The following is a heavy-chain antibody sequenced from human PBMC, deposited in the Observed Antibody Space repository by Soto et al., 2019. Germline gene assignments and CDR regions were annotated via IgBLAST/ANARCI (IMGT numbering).Heavy chain of an antibody. D-gene: IGHD2-2*01. V-gene: IGHV1-8*01. CDR1: GYTFTSYD. Sequence: GASVKVSCKASGYTFTSYDINWVRQAIGQGLEWMGWMNPNSGNTGYAQKFQGRVTMTRNTSISTAYMELSSLRSEDTSVYYCASCTSCYGGDAFDIWGQGTMVTVSS. CDR3: ASCTSCYGGDAFDI. CDR2: MNPNSGNT. J-gene: IGHJ3*02.